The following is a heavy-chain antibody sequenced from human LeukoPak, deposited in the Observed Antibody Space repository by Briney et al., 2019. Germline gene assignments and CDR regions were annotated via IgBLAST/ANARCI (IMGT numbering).Heavy chain of an antibody. V-gene: IGHV4-59*08. J-gene: IGHJ4*02. Sequence: KPSETLSLTCSVSGGSINDYYWSWTRQPPGKGLEWIGYVYYIGSTNYNPSLKSRVTISLHTSKNQFSLRLTSVIAADTAVYYCATGRYAYGSEYWGQGTLVTVSS. CDR1: GGSINDYY. CDR3: ATGRYAYGSEY. D-gene: IGHD3-10*01. CDR2: VYYIGST.